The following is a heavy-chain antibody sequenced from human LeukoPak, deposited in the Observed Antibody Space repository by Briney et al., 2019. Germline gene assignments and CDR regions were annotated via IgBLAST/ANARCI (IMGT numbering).Heavy chain of an antibody. CDR2: MNPNSGNT. J-gene: IGHJ5*02. V-gene: IGHV1-8*01. CDR3: ATVTNTA. CDR1: GXTXTXXX. Sequence: GXTXTXXXIXWVRQAAGQGLEWMGWMNPNSGNTGYAQKFQGRVTMTRNTSISTAYMELSSLRSEDTAVYYCATVTNTAWGQGTLVTVSS. D-gene: IGHD2-8*01.